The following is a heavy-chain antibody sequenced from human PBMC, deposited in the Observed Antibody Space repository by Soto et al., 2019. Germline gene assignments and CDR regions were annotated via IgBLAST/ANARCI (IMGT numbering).Heavy chain of an antibody. D-gene: IGHD3-10*01. Sequence: GKGLEWVSGISCSGGNTYYADSVKGQFTITRDNSKKTVFLQMNSLRGEDTAIYYFATPAYLSATYYNVLDYWGQGTLVTVSS. J-gene: IGHJ4*02. CDR2: ISCSGGNT. CDR3: ATPAYLSATYYNVLDY. V-gene: IGHV3-23*01.